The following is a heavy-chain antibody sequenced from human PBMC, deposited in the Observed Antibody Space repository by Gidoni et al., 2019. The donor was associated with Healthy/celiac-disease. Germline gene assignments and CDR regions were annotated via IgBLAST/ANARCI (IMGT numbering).Heavy chain of an antibody. CDR3: AKDARRNYYDSSGLFDY. CDR1: AFTFDAFP. CDR2: ISWDGGST. V-gene: IGHV3-43*01. J-gene: IGHJ4*02. Sequence: EVQLVASGGVVVQPAGSLRLSCAASAFTFDAFPMHWVRQAPGKGLEWGSLISWDGGSTYYADSVKGRFTISRDNSKNTLYLQMNSLRTEDTALYYCAKDARRNYYDSSGLFDYGGQGTLVTVSS. D-gene: IGHD3-22*01.